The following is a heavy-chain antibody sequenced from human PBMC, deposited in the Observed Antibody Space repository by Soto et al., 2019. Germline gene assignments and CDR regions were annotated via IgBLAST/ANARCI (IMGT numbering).Heavy chain of an antibody. Sequence: QVQLVQSGAEVKKPGSSVKVSCKASGGTFSSYAISWVRQAPGQGLEWMGGIIPIFGTANYAQKFQGRVTITADESTSTAYMELSSRRSEDTAVYYWAREVDIVVVTAIRPCYGMDGWGQGTTVTVSS. CDR2: IIPIFGTA. J-gene: IGHJ6*02. CDR3: AREVDIVVVTAIRPCYGMDG. CDR1: GGTFSSYA. D-gene: IGHD2-21*02. V-gene: IGHV1-69*01.